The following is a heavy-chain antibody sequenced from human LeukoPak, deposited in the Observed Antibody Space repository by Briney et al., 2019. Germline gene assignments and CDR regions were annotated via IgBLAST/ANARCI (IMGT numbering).Heavy chain of an antibody. CDR1: GGSLKYYY. Sequence: PSETLSLTCTISGGSLKYYYWNWIQQSPGKGLEWIGYIYYTGSTKYNPSLESRVTISLDTSENQFSLKLSTVTAADTAVYYCAREGRENDSSGYFDYWGQGTLVPV. CDR3: AREGRENDSSGYFDY. D-gene: IGHD3-22*01. J-gene: IGHJ4*02. V-gene: IGHV4-59*01. CDR2: IYYTGST.